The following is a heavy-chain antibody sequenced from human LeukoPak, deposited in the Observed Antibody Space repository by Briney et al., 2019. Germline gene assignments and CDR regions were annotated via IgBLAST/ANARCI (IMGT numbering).Heavy chain of an antibody. CDR3: ARPGGGESSTSSRGGFDI. D-gene: IGHD2-2*01. Sequence: ASVKVSCKASGYTFTGYYMHWVRQAPGQGLEWMGWINPNSGGTNYAQKLQGRVTMTRDTSISTAYMELSRLRSDDTAVYYCARPGGGESSTSSRGGFDIWGQGTMVTVSS. CDR2: INPNSGGT. J-gene: IGHJ3*02. V-gene: IGHV1-2*02. CDR1: GYTFTGYY.